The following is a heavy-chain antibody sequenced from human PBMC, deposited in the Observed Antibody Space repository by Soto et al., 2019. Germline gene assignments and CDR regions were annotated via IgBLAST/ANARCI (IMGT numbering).Heavy chain of an antibody. V-gene: IGHV3-30-3*01. Sequence: ESGGGVIQPGRSLRLSCAASGFIFNGYALHWVRQAPGKGLEWVAIISYDGSNKYYADSVKGRFTISRDNSKNTMYLQMNSLRPEDTAVYYCAREGDGYKYYFDYWGQGTLVTVSS. D-gene: IGHD5-12*01. J-gene: IGHJ4*02. CDR2: ISYDGSNK. CDR3: AREGDGYKYYFDY. CDR1: GFIFNGYA.